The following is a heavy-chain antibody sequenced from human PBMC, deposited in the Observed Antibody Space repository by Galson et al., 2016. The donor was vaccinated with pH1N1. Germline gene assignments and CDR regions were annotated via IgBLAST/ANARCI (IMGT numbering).Heavy chain of an antibody. D-gene: IGHD1-26*01. J-gene: IGHJ4*02. Sequence: ETLSLTCTVSGGSISFYYWSWIRQPPGKGLEWIGYISNSGSANYSPSLKSRVTISGDTSKNQFSLRLTSLTAADTAVYYCARISGSKFDYWGQGTLVTVSS. CDR1: GGSISFYY. CDR3: ARISGSKFDY. CDR2: ISNSGSA. V-gene: IGHV4-59*08.